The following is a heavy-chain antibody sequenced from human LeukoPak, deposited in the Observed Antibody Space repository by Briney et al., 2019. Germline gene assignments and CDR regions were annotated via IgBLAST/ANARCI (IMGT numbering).Heavy chain of an antibody. J-gene: IGHJ1*01. Sequence: GGSLRLSCGASGFTFSSYAMSWVRQAPRKGLEWVSAISGDGHSTHYADSEKGRFTISRDNSKNSLYLQMNSLRAEDTAVYYCAKMTDPYCSGDSCYPRYFQHWGQGTLVTVSS. V-gene: IGHV3-23*01. CDR1: GFTFSSYA. CDR2: ISGDGHST. CDR3: AKMTDPYCSGDSCYPRYFQH. D-gene: IGHD2-15*01.